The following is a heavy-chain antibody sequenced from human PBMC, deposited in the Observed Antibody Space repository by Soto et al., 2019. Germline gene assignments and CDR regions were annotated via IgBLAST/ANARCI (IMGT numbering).Heavy chain of an antibody. J-gene: IGHJ5*02. D-gene: IGHD2-15*01. CDR1: GGSISSGGYY. CDR3: ARAVDIVVVVAATPPSNWFDP. CDR2: IYYSGST. V-gene: IGHV4-31*03. Sequence: SETLSLTCTVSGGSISSGGYYWSWLRQHPGKGLEWIGYIYYSGSTYYNPSLKSRVTISVDTSKNQFSLKLSSVTAADTAVYYCARAVDIVVVVAATPPSNWFDPWGQGALVTVSS.